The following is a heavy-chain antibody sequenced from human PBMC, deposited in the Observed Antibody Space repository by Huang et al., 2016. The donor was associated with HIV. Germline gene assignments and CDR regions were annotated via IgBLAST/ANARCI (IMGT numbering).Heavy chain of an antibody. V-gene: IGHV3-30-3*01. Sequence: QVQLGESGGGVVQPEKSLRLSCAASGFDFSSYAMNWVRQAPGKWRKGVEVIENDGNNMYYSDSIKGRFIIARDNSKNTLYLQMNSLRGEDTAIYYCARGGILGTSWYRPFDYWGQGTLVTVSS. CDR2: IENDGNNM. J-gene: IGHJ4*02. D-gene: IGHD6-13*01. CDR1: GFDFSSYA. CDR3: ARGGILGTSWYRPFDY.